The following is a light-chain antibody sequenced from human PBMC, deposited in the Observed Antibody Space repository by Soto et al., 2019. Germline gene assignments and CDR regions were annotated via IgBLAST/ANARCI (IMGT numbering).Light chain of an antibody. J-gene: IGLJ1*01. Sequence: VLTPPASVSVSPGQRVSMSCTGSTSNIGAPYYVHWDQHLAEAIPQLAISGDNNRPSGDPDRSSRSKSGTSTSLAITSHQAEDEADSYCQYYDTSLHYSVFVTGTQVTVL. CDR2: GDN. V-gene: IGLV1-40*01. CDR3: QYYDTSLHYSV. CDR1: TSNIGAPYY.